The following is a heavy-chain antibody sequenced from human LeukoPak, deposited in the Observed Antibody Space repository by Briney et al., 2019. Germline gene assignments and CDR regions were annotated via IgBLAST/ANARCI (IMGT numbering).Heavy chain of an antibody. Sequence: GGSLRLSCAASGFTFSSYAMSWVRQAPGKGLEWVSAISGSGGSTYYADSVKGRFTISRDNSKNTLYLQMNSLRAEDTAVYYCAKAYPYCDFWSGYYDYWGQGTLVTVSS. J-gene: IGHJ4*02. CDR3: AKAYPYCDFWSGYYDY. CDR2: ISGSGGST. CDR1: GFTFSSYA. D-gene: IGHD3-3*01. V-gene: IGHV3-23*01.